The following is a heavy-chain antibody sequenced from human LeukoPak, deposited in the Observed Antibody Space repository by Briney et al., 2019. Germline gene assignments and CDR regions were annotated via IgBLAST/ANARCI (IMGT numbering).Heavy chain of an antibody. J-gene: IGHJ4*02. V-gene: IGHV1-3*01. CDR1: GYTLTSYA. D-gene: IGHD2-21*02. CDR3: ARDRAAYCGGDCYPDY. Sequence: ASVKVSYKASGYTLTSYAIHWVRQAPGQRLEWMGWISAGNGNTKYSQNFQGRVTFISNTSATTAFMELSSLRSEDAAVYYCARDRAAYCGGDCYPDYWGQGTLVTVSS. CDR2: ISAGNGNT.